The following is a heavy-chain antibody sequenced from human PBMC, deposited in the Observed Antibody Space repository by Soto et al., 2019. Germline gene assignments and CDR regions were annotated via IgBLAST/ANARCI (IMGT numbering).Heavy chain of an antibody. CDR3: ARSRSGAVADSFDF. Sequence: GESLKISCAASGFTFRSYAIHWVRQAPGKGLEWVAVISRDGSNKYYVDSVKGRFTISRDNSKDTVYLQMNSLRDEDSAMFYCARSRSGAVADSFDFWGQGTLVTV. CDR1: GFTFRSYA. D-gene: IGHD3-10*01. V-gene: IGHV3-30*04. CDR2: ISRDGSNK. J-gene: IGHJ4*02.